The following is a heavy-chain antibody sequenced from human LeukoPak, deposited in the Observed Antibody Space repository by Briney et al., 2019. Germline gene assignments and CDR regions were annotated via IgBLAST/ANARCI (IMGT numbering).Heavy chain of an antibody. V-gene: IGHV1-69*01. CDR1: GGTFSSYA. J-gene: IGHJ4*02. CDR2: IIPTFGTA. Sequence: ASVKVSCKASGGTFSSYAISWVRQAPGQGLEWMGGIIPTFGTANYAQKFQGRVTITADESTSTAYMELSSLRSEDTAVYYCARGGIAARSFDYWGQGTLVTVSS. CDR3: ARGGIAARSFDY. D-gene: IGHD6-6*01.